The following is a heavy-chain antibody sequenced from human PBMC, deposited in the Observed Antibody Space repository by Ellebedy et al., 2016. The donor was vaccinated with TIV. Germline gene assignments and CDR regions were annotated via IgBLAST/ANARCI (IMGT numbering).Heavy chain of an antibody. V-gene: IGHV3-30-3*01. J-gene: IGHJ1*01. CDR2: ISYDGSNK. CDR3: ARDFQQWLDFLGWFQH. CDR1: GFTFSSYA. D-gene: IGHD6-19*01. Sequence: GESLKISCAASGFTFSSYAMHWVRQAPGKGLEWVAVISYDGSNKYYVDSVKGRFTISRDNSKNTLYLQMNSLRAEDTAVYYCARDFQQWLDFLGWFQHWGQGTLVTVSS.